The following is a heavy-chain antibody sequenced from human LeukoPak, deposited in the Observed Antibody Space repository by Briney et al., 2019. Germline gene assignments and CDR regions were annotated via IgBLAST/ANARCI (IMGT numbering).Heavy chain of an antibody. CDR1: GFTFSNYA. CDR2: ISDSGGST. J-gene: IGHJ6*04. CDR3: AELGITMIGGV. V-gene: IGHV3-23*01. Sequence: PGGSMRLSCAPSGFTFSNYAMNWVRQAPGKGLEWVSIISDSGGSTNYADSVKGRFTISRDNSKNTLYLQMNSLRAEDTAVYYCAELGITMIGGVWGKGTTVTISS. D-gene: IGHD3-10*02.